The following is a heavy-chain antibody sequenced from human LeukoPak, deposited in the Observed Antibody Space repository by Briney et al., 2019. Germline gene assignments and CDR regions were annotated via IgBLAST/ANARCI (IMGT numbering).Heavy chain of an antibody. J-gene: IGHJ4*02. D-gene: IGHD6-6*01. CDR1: GGSISTYY. CDR2: IHTSGNS. Sequence: TSSETLSLXCTVSGGSISTYYWSWIRRPAGKGLEWIGRIHTSGNSDYNPSLKSRVTMSVDTSKNQFSLKVRSVTAADTAVYYCAREGSATARPFVSNDYWGQGTLVTVSS. V-gene: IGHV4-4*07. CDR3: AREGSATARPFVSNDY.